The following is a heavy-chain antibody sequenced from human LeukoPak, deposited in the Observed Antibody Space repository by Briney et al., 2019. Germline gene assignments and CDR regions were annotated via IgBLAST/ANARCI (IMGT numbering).Heavy chain of an antibody. CDR1: GYTFTGYY. Sequence: ASVKVSCKASGYTFTGYYTHWVRQAPGQGLEWMGWINPNSGGTNYALKFQGRVTMTRDTSISAVYMELSRLRSDDTAVYYCARDGTGVYNLVQYWGQGTLVTVSS. V-gene: IGHV1-2*02. J-gene: IGHJ4*02. CDR2: INPNSGGT. D-gene: IGHD5-24*01. CDR3: ARDGTGVYNLVQY.